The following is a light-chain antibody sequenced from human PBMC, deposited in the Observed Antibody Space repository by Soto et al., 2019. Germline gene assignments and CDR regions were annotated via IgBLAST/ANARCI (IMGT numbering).Light chain of an antibody. CDR1: SSNIGAGYD. CDR3: QSYDSSLSGYV. J-gene: IGLJ1*01. CDR2: GNS. V-gene: IGLV1-40*01. Sequence: QSVLTQPPSVSGAPGQRVTISCTGSSSNIGAGYDVHWYQQLPGTAPKLLIYGNSNRPSGVPDRFSGSKSGTSASLAITGFQALDEADYYCQSYDSSLSGYVFGTGTKVTVL.